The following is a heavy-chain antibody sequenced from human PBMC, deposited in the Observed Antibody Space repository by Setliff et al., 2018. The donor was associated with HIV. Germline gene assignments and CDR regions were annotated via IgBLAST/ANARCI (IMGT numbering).Heavy chain of an antibody. CDR3: ARTSYNFWGGPDS. CDR1: GYSISSGYDY. CDR2: IYNSAST. Sequence: PSETLSLTCAVSGYSISSGYDYWVWIRQPPGKGLQWIGSIYNSASTYYSPSLKRRVIMSVDTSKNRFSLRLSSVSAADTAVYYCARTSYNFWGGPDSWGQGTLVTVSS. V-gene: IGHV4-38-2*01. J-gene: IGHJ4*02. D-gene: IGHD3-3*01.